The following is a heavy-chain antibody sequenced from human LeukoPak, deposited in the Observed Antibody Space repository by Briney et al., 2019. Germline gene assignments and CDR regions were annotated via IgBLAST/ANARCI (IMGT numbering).Heavy chain of an antibody. CDR3: ARGNYGVPLTDYYYYYYMDV. CDR2: IIPIFGTA. Sequence: SVKVSCKASGGTFSSYAISWVRQAPGQGLEWMGGIIPIFGTANYAQKFQGRVTITTDESTSTAYMELSSLRSEDTAVYYCARGNYGVPLTDYYYYYYMDVWGKGTTVTVSS. CDR1: GGTFSSYA. D-gene: IGHD1-7*01. J-gene: IGHJ6*03. V-gene: IGHV1-69*05.